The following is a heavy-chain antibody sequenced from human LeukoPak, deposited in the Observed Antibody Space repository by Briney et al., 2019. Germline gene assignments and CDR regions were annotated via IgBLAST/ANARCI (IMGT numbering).Heavy chain of an antibody. D-gene: IGHD1-7*01. CDR3: ARLRLELFSAFDI. J-gene: IGHJ3*02. CDR2: IYYSGST. CDR1: GGSISSYY. V-gene: IGHV4-59*01. Sequence: SETLSLTCTVSGGSISSYYWSWIRQPPGKGLEWIGYIYYSGSTNYNPSLKSRVTISVDTSKNQFSLKLSSVTAADTAVYYRARLRLELFSAFDIWGQGTMVTVSS.